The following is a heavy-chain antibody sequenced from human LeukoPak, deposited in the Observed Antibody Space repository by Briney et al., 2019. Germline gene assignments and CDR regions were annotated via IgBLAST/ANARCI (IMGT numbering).Heavy chain of an antibody. CDR3: ARLYQQSKWKYYYYYMDV. CDR2: VFDSGST. J-gene: IGHJ6*03. CDR1: GASFSTNY. D-gene: IGHD1-1*01. V-gene: IGHV4-59*01. Sequence: SETLSLTCSVSGASFSTNYWSWIRQPPGRGLEWIGYVFDSGSTNYNPPLTSRGTISVDTSTKQFSLRLSSVTAADTAVYYCARLYQQSKWKYYYYYMDVWGKGTAVTVSS.